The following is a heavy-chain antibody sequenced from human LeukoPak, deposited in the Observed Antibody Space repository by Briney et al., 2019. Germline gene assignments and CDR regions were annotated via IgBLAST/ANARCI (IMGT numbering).Heavy chain of an antibody. CDR1: GYTFTSYG. D-gene: IGHD6-19*01. Sequence: ASVKVSCKASGYTFTSYGISWVRQAPGQGLEWMGRISAYNGNTNYAQKLQGRVTMTTDTSTSTAYMELRSLRSDDTAVYYCAREGQQWLVDAFDIWGQGTMVTVSS. CDR2: ISAYNGNT. V-gene: IGHV1-18*01. CDR3: AREGQQWLVDAFDI. J-gene: IGHJ3*02.